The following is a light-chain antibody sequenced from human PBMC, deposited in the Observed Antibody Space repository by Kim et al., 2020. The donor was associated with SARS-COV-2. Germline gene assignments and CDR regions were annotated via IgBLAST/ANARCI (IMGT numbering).Light chain of an antibody. Sequence: RATIDCKPSQSVLYFYDKRNYFAWYQQRPGQAPKLLISWASTRESGVPDRFSGSGSGTDFTLTINNVQAEDAAVYYCQQYYSRPQTFGQGTKLEI. CDR2: WAS. V-gene: IGKV4-1*01. CDR1: QSVLYFYDKRNY. J-gene: IGKJ2*01. CDR3: QQYYSRPQT.